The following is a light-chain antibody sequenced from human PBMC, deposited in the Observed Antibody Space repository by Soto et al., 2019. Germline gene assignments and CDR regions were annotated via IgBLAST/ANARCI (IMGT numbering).Light chain of an antibody. CDR3: ASYTGSSTYV. CDR1: SGDVGFYDF. V-gene: IGLV2-14*03. CDR2: GVT. J-gene: IGLJ3*02. Sequence: QSALTQPASMSGSPGQSITISCNGTSGDVGFYDFVSWYQQHPGKVPRLIIYGVTKRPSGVSHRFSGSKSGNTASLTISGLQVEDEADYSCASYTGSSTYVFGGGTKLTVL.